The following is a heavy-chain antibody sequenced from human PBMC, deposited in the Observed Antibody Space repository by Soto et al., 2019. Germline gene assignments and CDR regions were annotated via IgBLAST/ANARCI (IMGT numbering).Heavy chain of an antibody. CDR1: GFTFSSYA. V-gene: IGHV3-23*01. J-gene: IGHJ4*02. CDR3: AKLPTGYSSSPNDY. D-gene: IGHD6-13*01. Sequence: GGSLRLSCAASGFTFSSYAMSWVRQAPGKGLEWVSAISGSGGSTYYADSVKGRFTISRDNSKNTLYLQMNSLRAEDTAVYYYAKLPTGYSSSPNDYWGQGTLVTVSS. CDR2: ISGSGGST.